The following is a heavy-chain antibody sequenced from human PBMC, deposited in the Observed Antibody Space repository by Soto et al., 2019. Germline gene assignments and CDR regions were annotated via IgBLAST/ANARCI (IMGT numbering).Heavy chain of an antibody. CDR2: LSPDTGGT. D-gene: IGHD1-1*01. CDR1: GYTFTGYY. V-gene: IGHV1-2*02. CDR3: VREYCNTNWRVFNF. Sequence: ASVKVSCKASGYTFTGYYMHWVRQAPGQGLEWMGWLSPDTGGTNYAQKFQGRVTMTRDTSITTAYMELSRLRSDDTALYYCVREYCNTNWRVFNFLCQGTLVIV. J-gene: IGHJ4*02.